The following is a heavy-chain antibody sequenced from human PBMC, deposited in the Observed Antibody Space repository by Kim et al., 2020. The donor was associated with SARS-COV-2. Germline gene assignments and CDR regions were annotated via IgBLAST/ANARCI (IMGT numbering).Heavy chain of an antibody. CDR2: TNPNTGGT. Sequence: ASVKVSCKASGYTFTDYEMHWVRQAPGHGLEWMGRTNPNTGGTKYAPKFQGRVTMTRDTSISTAYMELKSLRSDDTAVYYCARATPMIVVVISDPLDNWGQGTLVTVSS. J-gene: IGHJ4*02. V-gene: IGHV1-2*06. CDR3: ARATPMIVVVISDPLDN. CDR1: GYTFTDYE. D-gene: IGHD3-22*01.